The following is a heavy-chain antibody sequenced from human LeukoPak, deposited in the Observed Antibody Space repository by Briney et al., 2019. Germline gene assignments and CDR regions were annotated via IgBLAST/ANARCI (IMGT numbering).Heavy chain of an antibody. Sequence: ASVKVTCKASGYTFTDYYIHWVRQAPGQGLEWMGWINPADGGTKFAQNFQVRVTMTSDTSISTAYMELSSLRSDDTAVYYCAREKIGSGYDQDLDYWGQGTMVTVSS. J-gene: IGHJ4*02. CDR3: AREKIGSGYDQDLDY. V-gene: IGHV1-2*02. CDR1: GYTFTDYY. D-gene: IGHD5-12*01. CDR2: INPADGGT.